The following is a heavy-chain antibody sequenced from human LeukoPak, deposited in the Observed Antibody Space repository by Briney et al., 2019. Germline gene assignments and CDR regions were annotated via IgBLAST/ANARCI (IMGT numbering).Heavy chain of an antibody. CDR1: GGTFSSYA. Sequence: ASVKVSCKASGGTFSSYAISWVRQAPGQGLEWMGWMNPSSGNTGYAQKFQGRVTITRNTSINTAYMELSSLRSEDTAVYYCARAPVWTGYYYYMDVWGKGTTVTVSS. CDR3: ARAPVWTGYYYYMDV. V-gene: IGHV1-8*03. J-gene: IGHJ6*03. D-gene: IGHD3/OR15-3a*01. CDR2: MNPSSGNT.